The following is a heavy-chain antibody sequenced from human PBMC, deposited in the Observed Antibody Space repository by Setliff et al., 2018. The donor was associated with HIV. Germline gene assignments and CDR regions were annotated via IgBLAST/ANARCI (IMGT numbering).Heavy chain of an antibody. D-gene: IGHD1-26*01. CDR3: ARNSGSYWHDADFDY. Sequence: PSETLSLTCTASGGSISSHYWSWIRQPPGKGLEWIESIYYSGSTNYNPSLKSRVTISVDTSKNQFSLKLSSVTAADTAVYYCARNSGSYWHDADFDYWGQGTLVTVSS. CDR1: GGSISSHY. CDR2: IYYSGST. V-gene: IGHV4-59*11. J-gene: IGHJ4*02.